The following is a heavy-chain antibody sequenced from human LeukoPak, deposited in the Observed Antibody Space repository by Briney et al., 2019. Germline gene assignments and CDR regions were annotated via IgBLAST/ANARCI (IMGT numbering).Heavy chain of an antibody. CDR2: ISSSSSYI. V-gene: IGHV3-21*01. CDR1: GFTFSSYS. D-gene: IGHD2-15*01. Sequence: GGSLRLSCAAFGFTFSSYSMNWVRQAPGKGLEWVSSISSSSSYIYYADSVKGRFTISRDNAKNSLYLQMNSLRAEDTAVYYCARDVVVAATPGNRHFDYWGQGTLVTVSS. J-gene: IGHJ4*02. CDR3: ARDVVVAATPGNRHFDY.